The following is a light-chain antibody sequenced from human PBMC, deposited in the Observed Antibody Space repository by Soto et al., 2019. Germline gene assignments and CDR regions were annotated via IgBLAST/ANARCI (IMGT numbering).Light chain of an antibody. J-gene: IGKJ1*01. CDR1: QDIRND. CDR2: AAF. CDR3: LQYYNFSWT. Sequence: AIQVTQSASSLSASLGDRVTITCRASQDIRNDLAWYQQRNGQAPHLLIFAAFNLQSGVPSRFSGGGYGTHFNLTISGLQTDDFANYYCLQYYNFSWTFGQGTKVDIK. V-gene: IGKV1-6*01.